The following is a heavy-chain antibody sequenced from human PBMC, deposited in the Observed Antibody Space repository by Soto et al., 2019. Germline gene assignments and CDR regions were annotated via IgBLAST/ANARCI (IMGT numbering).Heavy chain of an antibody. CDR1: GFTFSSYS. Sequence: EVQLVESGGGLVKPGGPLRLSCAASGFTFSSYSMNWGRQAPGKGLGWVSSITTSSSYIYYADSMKGRFTISRDNAKNSLYLQMNSLSAEDTAVYYCARDLRDYVSFRFDPWGQGTLVTVSP. CDR2: ITTSSSYI. D-gene: IGHD3-16*01. J-gene: IGHJ5*02. V-gene: IGHV3-21*01. CDR3: ARDLRDYVSFRFDP.